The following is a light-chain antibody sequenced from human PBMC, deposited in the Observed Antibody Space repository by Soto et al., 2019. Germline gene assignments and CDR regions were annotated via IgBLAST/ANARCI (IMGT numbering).Light chain of an antibody. CDR3: QQYNNWPPWT. J-gene: IGKJ1*01. CDR1: QLIGDN. CDR2: GAS. Sequence: DIVMTQSPATLSVSPGDRAILSCRASQLIGDNLAWYQQKSGQAPRLLIYGASTRATSIPARFSGSRSGTEFTLTSSGLQSEDVAIYYCQQYNNWPPWTFGQGTRVDIK. V-gene: IGKV3-15*01.